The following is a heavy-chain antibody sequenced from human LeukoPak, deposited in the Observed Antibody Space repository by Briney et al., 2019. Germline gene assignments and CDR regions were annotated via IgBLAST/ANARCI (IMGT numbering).Heavy chain of an antibody. CDR1: GDSVSSNSAA. Sequence: SQTLSLTCAISGDSVSSNSAAWNWIRQSPSRGLEWQGRAYYRSKWYNDYAVSVKSRITINPDTSKNQFSLQLNSVTPEDTAVYSCARDGGDTAMVTGYYDYWGQGTLVTVSS. J-gene: IGHJ4*02. CDR2: AYYRSKWYN. CDR3: ARDGGDTAMVTGYYDY. D-gene: IGHD5-18*01. V-gene: IGHV6-1*01.